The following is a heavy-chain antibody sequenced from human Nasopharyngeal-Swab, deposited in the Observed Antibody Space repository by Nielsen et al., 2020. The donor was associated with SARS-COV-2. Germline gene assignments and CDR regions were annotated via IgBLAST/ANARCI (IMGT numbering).Heavy chain of an antibody. V-gene: IGHV5-10-1*01. J-gene: IGHJ5*02. CDR2: IDPSDSYT. Sequence: GGSLTLSCKGSGYSFTSYWISWVRQLPGKGLEWMGRIDPSDSYTNYSPSFQGHVTISADKSISTAYLQWSSLKASDTAMYYCARLGYCNSTSCPYNWFDPWGQGTLVTVSS. CDR1: GYSFTSYW. D-gene: IGHD2-2*01. CDR3: ARLGYCNSTSCPYNWFDP.